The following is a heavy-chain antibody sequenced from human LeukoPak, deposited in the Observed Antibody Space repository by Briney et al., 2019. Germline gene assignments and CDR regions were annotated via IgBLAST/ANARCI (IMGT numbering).Heavy chain of an antibody. J-gene: IGHJ3*02. CDR2: IRVSGGST. Sequence: GGSLRLSCAASGVTFSSYAMGWVRQAPGKGPEWVSDIRVSGGSTYYADSVKGRFTISRDNSKNTLYLQMNSLRPEDTAVYFCARDRRVLTGYYMGASDIWGQGTMVTVSS. CDR1: GVTFSSYA. D-gene: IGHD3-9*01. V-gene: IGHV3-23*01. CDR3: ARDRRVLTGYYMGASDI.